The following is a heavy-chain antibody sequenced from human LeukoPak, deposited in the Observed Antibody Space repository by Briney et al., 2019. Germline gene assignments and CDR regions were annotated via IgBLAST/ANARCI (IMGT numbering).Heavy chain of an antibody. D-gene: IGHD6-13*01. Sequence: PGRSLRLSCSASGFTFDDYDIHWVRQAPGKGLEWVSGISWNSGTIYYADSVKGRFTISRDNAKNSLYLQMNSLRAEDTAAYYCAKDSGYSSSWYVNWFDPWGQGTLVTVSS. CDR3: AKDSGYSSSWYVNWFDP. CDR2: ISWNSGTI. CDR1: GFTFDDYD. J-gene: IGHJ5*02. V-gene: IGHV3-9*01.